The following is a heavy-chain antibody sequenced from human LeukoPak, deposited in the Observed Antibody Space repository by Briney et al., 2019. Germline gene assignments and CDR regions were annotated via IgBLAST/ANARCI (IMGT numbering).Heavy chain of an antibody. J-gene: IGHJ6*03. Sequence: SETLSLTCSVSGGSITIGRYYWTWIRQPAGKGLEWIGRLYTNDNTNYDPSLESRVSISVDTSKSQFYLQLTSVTAADTAVYFCARGVVTDDYHMDVWGKGITVIVSS. CDR2: LYTNDNT. V-gene: IGHV4-61*02. CDR1: GGSITIGRYY. CDR3: ARGVVTDDYHMDV. D-gene: IGHD2-21*02.